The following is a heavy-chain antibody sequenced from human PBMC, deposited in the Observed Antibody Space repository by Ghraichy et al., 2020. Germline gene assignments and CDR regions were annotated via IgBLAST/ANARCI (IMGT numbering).Heavy chain of an antibody. Sequence: GGSLRLSCAASGFRFGEFYMTWIRQAPGKGLDCLSYIDTSGDTTYYADSVKGRFTISRDNAENSLYLQMSSLRGDDTGVYYCARLADYFVSSAYYDGFDPWGQGTLVTVSS. V-gene: IGHV3-11*01. J-gene: IGHJ5*02. CDR1: GFRFGEFY. CDR3: ARLADYFVSSAYYDGFDP. D-gene: IGHD3-22*01. CDR2: IDTSGDTT.